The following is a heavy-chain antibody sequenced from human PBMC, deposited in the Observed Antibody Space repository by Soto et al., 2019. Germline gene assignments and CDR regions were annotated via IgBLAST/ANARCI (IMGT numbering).Heavy chain of an antibody. Sequence: SETLSLTCGVSNFSISSGYYCGWIRQSPGKGLEWIASIYRSGTTSYNPSLKSRVTISVDPSKNQFSLMLTAVTAADTAVYYCARTHSGSYYSVFNYWGRGSLVTVSS. J-gene: IGHJ4*02. D-gene: IGHD1-26*01. CDR3: ARTHSGSYYSVFNY. CDR2: IYRSGTT. CDR1: NFSISSGYY. V-gene: IGHV4-38-2*01.